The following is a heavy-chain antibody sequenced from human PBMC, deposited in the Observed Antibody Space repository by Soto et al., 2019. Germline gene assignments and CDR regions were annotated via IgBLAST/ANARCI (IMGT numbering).Heavy chain of an antibody. CDR1: GYTFTSYG. D-gene: IGHD1-1*01. CDR3: ARVQLERLRSRALTPTYFDY. Sequence: QVQLVQSGAEVKKPGASVKVSCKASGYTFTSYGISWVRQAPGQGLEWMGWISAYNGNTNYAQKLQGRVTMTTDTSTSTAYMELRSLRSDDTAVYYCARVQLERLRSRALTPTYFDYWGQGTLVTVSS. J-gene: IGHJ4*02. CDR2: ISAYNGNT. V-gene: IGHV1-18*01.